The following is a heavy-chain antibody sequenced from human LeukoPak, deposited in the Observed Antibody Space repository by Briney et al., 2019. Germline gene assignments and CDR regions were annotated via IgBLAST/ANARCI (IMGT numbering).Heavy chain of an antibody. CDR2: IYYSGST. D-gene: IGHD1-26*01. Sequence: SETLSLTCTVSGGSISSYYWSWIRQPPGKGLEWIGYIYYSGSTNYNPSLKSRVTISVDTSKNQFSLKLSSVTAADTAVYYCASSHSGSYRMDVWXQGTTVTVSS. CDR1: GGSISSYY. V-gene: IGHV4-59*01. J-gene: IGHJ6*01. CDR3: ASSHSGSYRMDV.